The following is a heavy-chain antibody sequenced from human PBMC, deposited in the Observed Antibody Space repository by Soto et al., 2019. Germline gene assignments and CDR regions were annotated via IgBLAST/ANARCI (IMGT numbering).Heavy chain of an antibody. Sequence: GGSLRLSCATSGFTFSSYGMHWVRQAPGKGLEWVAVIWYDGSNKYYADSVKGRFTISRDNSKNTLYLQLNSLIAEDTAVYYWWYLGLGGTGDDFCSWGQGKMVTV. CDR2: IWYDGSNK. CDR1: GFTFSSYG. V-gene: IGHV3-33*01. J-gene: IGHJ3*02. D-gene: IGHD6-19*01. CDR3: WYLGLGGTGDDFCS.